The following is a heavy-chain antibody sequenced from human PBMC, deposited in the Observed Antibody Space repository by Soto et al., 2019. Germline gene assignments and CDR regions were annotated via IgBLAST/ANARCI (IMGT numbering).Heavy chain of an antibody. V-gene: IGHV3-21*01. Sequence: PGVSLRLSCAASGFIFDRFSMNWVRQAPGKGLEWVASISGDSSHIYFADSLKGRFTISRDNAENSLYLQMNSLRADDTAVYYCARLTVTGAFDFWGQGTLVTVSS. CDR3: ARLTVTGAFDF. CDR1: GFIFDRFS. CDR2: ISGDSSHI. D-gene: IGHD6-19*01. J-gene: IGHJ4*02.